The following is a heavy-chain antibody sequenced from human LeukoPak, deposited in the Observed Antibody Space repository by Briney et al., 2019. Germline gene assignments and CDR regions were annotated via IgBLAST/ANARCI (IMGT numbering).Heavy chain of an antibody. D-gene: IGHD3-10*01. V-gene: IGHV3-48*03. CDR3: ARGVFSGSSD. CDR1: GFNFSSYE. Sequence: GGSLRLSCAASGFNFSSYEMNWVRPAPGKGLEGVSYISSSGSTIYYADSVKGRFTISRDNAKNSLYLQMNSLRTDDTAVYYCARGVFSGSSDWGQGTLVTVSS. J-gene: IGHJ4*02. CDR2: ISSSGSTI.